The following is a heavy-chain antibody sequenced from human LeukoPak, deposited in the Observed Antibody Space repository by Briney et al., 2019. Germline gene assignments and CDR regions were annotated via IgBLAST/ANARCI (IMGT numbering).Heavy chain of an antibody. CDR1: GYSFTSYW. CDR3: ARHPYYDSSGYPDY. V-gene: IGHV5-51*01. D-gene: IGHD3-22*01. J-gene: IGHJ4*02. Sequence: GESLKISCKGSGYSFTSYWIGWVRQMPGKGLEWMGIIYPGGSDTRYSPSFQGQVTISADKSISTAYLQWSSLNASDTAMYYCARHPYYDSSGYPDYWGQGTLVTVSS. CDR2: IYPGGSDT.